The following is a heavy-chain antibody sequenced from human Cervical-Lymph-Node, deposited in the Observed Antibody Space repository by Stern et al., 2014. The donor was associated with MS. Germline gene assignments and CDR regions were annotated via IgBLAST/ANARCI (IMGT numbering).Heavy chain of an antibody. CDR1: GFTFSSSG. D-gene: IGHD4-23*01. CDR2: IWYDGSNQ. V-gene: IGHV3-33*01. CDR3: AREGGNTAEYFQH. Sequence: QVQLVQSGGGVVQPGRSLRLSCAASGFTFSSSGMHWVRQAPGKGLEWLAIIWYDGSNQYYADSVKGRFTISRDNSKNTLYLQMNSLRAEDTAVYYCAREGGNTAEYFQHWGQGTLVTVSS. J-gene: IGHJ1*01.